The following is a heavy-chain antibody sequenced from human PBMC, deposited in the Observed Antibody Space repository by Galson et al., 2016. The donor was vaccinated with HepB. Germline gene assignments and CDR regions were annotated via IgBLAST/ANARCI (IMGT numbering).Heavy chain of an antibody. Sequence: SETLSLTCAVYGGSFSGKYCNWFRQPPGKGLGWNGKINHGGSTNYNLSLKSRIPMSVDTSKIHFSLKLTSVTAADTAVYYCARDHARELIGNWGQGTLVTVYS. CDR3: ARDHARELIGN. J-gene: IGHJ4*02. D-gene: IGHD1-26*01. CDR2: INHGGST. V-gene: IGHV4-34*10. CDR1: GGSFSGKY.